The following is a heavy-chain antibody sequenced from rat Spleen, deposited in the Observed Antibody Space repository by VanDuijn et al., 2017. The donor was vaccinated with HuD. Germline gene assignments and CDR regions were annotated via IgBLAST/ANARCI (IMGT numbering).Heavy chain of an antibody. V-gene: IGHV3-1*01. CDR1: FYSITSSY. CDR2: ISYSGST. D-gene: IGHD1-12*02. J-gene: IGHJ2*01. CDR3: ARRRYDGTYYLY. Sequence: EVQLQESGPGLVKPSQSLSLTCSVTFYSITSSYRWSWVRKFPGNKMEWIGHISYSGSTNYNPSLKSRISITRDTSKNQFFLQVNSVTTEDTANYYCARRRYDGTYYLYWGQGVMVTVSS.